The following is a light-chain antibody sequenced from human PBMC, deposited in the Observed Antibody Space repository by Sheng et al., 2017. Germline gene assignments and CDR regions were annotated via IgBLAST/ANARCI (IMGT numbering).Light chain of an antibody. V-gene: IGKV4-1*01. Sequence: DIVMTQSPDSLAVSLGERATINNKNYLAWYQQKPGQPPKLLIYWASTRESGVPDRFSGSGSGTDFTLTISSLQAEDVAVYFCQQYYSTPSITFGQGTRLVIK. J-gene: IGKJ5*01. CDR2: WAS. CDR1: NKNY. CDR3: QQYYSTPSIT.